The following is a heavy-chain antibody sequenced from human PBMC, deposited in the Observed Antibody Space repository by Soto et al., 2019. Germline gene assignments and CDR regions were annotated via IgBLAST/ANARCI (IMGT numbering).Heavy chain of an antibody. CDR3: ATACRDGYNCLDY. D-gene: IGHD5-12*01. CDR2: INPNSGGT. J-gene: IGHJ4*02. CDR1: GYTFTGYY. Sequence: ASVKVSCKASGYTFTGYYIHWVRQAPGQGLEWMGWINPNSGGTNYAQKFQGWVTMTRDTSISTAYMELSRLTSDDTAVYYCATACRDGYNCLDYWGQGTLVTVSS. V-gene: IGHV1-2*04.